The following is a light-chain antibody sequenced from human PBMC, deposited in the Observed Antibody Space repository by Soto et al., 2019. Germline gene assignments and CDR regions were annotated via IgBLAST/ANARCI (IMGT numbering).Light chain of an antibody. CDR2: DAS. J-gene: IGKJ1*01. Sequence: IQMTQSPATLSASVGDRVSITCQASQDISRWLAWYQQKPGKAPKVLIWDASSLQRGVPSRFTGSGSGTEFTLTINGLQPDDFATYYCQQYNGYRTWTFGQGTKVDIK. CDR1: QDISRW. CDR3: QQYNGYRTWT. V-gene: IGKV1-5*01.